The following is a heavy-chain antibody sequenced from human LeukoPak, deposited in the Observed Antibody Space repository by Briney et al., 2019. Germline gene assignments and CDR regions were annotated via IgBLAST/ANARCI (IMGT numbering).Heavy chain of an antibody. J-gene: IGHJ6*03. CDR2: MNPNSGNT. Sequence: ASVKASCKASGYTFTSYDINWVRQATGQGLEWMGWMNPNSGNTGYAQKFQGRVTMTRNTSISTAYMELSSLRSEDTAVYYCARVEETVTGYYHYMDVWGKGTTVTVSS. D-gene: IGHD4-17*01. CDR1: GYTFTSYD. CDR3: ARVEETVTGYYHYMDV. V-gene: IGHV1-8*01.